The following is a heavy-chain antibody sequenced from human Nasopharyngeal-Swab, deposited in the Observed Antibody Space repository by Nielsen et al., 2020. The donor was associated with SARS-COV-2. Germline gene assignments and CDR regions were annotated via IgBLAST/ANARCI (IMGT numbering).Heavy chain of an antibody. CDR2: INHSGST. CDR3: AKTLNSGYASSWYRYYYYGMDV. V-gene: IGHV4-34*01. J-gene: IGHJ6*02. Sequence: GSLRLSCAVYGGSFSGYYWSWVRQPPGKGLEWIGEINHSGSTNYNQSLKSRVTISIDTSKNQFSLKLSSVTAADTAVYYCAKTLNSGYASSWYRYYYYGMDVWGQGTTVTVSS. D-gene: IGHD6-13*01. CDR1: GGSFSGYY.